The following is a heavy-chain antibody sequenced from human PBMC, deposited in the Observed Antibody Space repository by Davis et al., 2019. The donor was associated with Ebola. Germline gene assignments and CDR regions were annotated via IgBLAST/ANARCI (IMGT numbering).Heavy chain of an antibody. D-gene: IGHD3-9*01. Sequence: SVKVSCKASGYTFTSYYMHWVRQAPGQGLEWMGGIIPIFGTTNYAQKFQGRVTIIADKSTSTAYMELSSLRSEDTAVYYCARERFISGYMLDSWGQGTLVTVSS. CDR3: ARERFISGYMLDS. V-gene: IGHV1-69*06. J-gene: IGHJ5*01. CDR1: GYTFTSYY. CDR2: IIPIFGTT.